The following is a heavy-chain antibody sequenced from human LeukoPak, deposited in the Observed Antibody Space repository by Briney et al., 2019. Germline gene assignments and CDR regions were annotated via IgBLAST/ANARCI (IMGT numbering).Heavy chain of an antibody. J-gene: IGHJ4*02. Sequence: PSETLSLTCTVSGDSIISSYWSWIRQPPGKGLEWIAYMKFNGKTGYNPPLKSRVTISLDTSKNQFSLILNSVTTADTAVYYCARAPPRRCPGNDCYPIFDFWGQGSLVTVSS. CDR2: MKFNGKT. CDR3: ARAPPRRCPGNDCYPIFDF. V-gene: IGHV4-59*01. D-gene: IGHD2-21*02. CDR1: GDSIISSY.